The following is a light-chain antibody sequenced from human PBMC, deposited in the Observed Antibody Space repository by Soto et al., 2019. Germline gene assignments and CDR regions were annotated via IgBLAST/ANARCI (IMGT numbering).Light chain of an antibody. CDR1: QSVSPY. V-gene: IGKV3-11*01. J-gene: IGKJ3*01. Sequence: ETVLTQSPATLSLSPGDRATLSCRTSQSVSPYLAWYQQRPGQAPRLLIYDAYNRAAGIPARFSGSGSGTDFTLTIISLEHEDFAVYYCQERTNWPPGITFGPATTVDIK. CDR3: QERTNWPPGIT. CDR2: DAY.